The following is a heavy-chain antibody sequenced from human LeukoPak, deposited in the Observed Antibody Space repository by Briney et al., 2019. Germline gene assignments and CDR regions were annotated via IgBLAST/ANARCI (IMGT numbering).Heavy chain of an antibody. D-gene: IGHD5-18*01. V-gene: IGHV3-7*01. CDR2: IKQDGSEK. CDR3: ARVFGYSYGYDYFDY. Sequence: GGSLRLSCAASGFTFSSYWMSWVRQAPGKGLEWVANIKQDGSEKYYVDSVKGRFTISRGNAKNSLYLQMNSLRAEDTAVYYCARVFGYSYGYDYFDYWGQGTLVTVSS. CDR1: GFTFSSYW. J-gene: IGHJ4*02.